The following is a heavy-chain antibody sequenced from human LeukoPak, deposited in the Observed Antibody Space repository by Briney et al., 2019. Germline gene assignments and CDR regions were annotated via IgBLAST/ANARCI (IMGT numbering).Heavy chain of an antibody. V-gene: IGHV3-7*03. CDR3: ARDPLYYDSSGFYPPPDY. D-gene: IGHD3-22*01. Sequence: AGGSLRLSCTASGFSFSSYWMSWVRQAPGKGLEWVANVKQDGSETYYVDSLKGRFTISRDNAKNSLYLQMGSLRAEDTAIYYCARDPLYYDSSGFYPPPDYWGQGTLVTVSS. CDR2: VKQDGSET. CDR1: GFSFSSYW. J-gene: IGHJ4*02.